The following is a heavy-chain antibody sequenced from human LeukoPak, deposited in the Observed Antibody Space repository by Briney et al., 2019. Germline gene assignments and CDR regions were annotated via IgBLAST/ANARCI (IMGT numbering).Heavy chain of an antibody. J-gene: IGHJ4*02. Sequence: ASVKVSCKASGYTFSSYHVHWVRQAPGQGLEWMGKITPSDGSTTYAQNFQDRVIMTRDTSSSTVYMQLSSLRSEDTAVYYCARGSYGSDYWGQGTLVTVSS. CDR1: GYTFSSYH. V-gene: IGHV1-46*01. CDR2: ITPSDGST. CDR3: ARGSYGSDY. D-gene: IGHD5-18*01.